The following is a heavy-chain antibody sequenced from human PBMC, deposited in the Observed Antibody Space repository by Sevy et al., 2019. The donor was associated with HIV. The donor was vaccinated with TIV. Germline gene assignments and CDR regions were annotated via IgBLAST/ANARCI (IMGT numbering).Heavy chain of an antibody. V-gene: IGHV3-30-3*01. J-gene: IGHJ4*02. CDR2: ISKEGTNK. D-gene: IGHD3-16*01. CDR1: GFTFTRYA. CDR3: ARDPHAVPHWGSFDS. Sequence: GGSLRLSCEASGFTFTRYAFHWVRHAPGKGLEWVAVISKEGTNKYYIDSVKGRFTISRDNSRNTLFLQMERLRAEDTAMYFCARDPHAVPHWGSFDSWGQGTLVTVSS.